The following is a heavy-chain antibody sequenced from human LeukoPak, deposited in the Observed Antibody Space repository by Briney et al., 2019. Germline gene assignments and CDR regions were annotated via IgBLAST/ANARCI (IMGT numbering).Heavy chain of an antibody. D-gene: IGHD2-2*01. CDR2: FDPEDGET. J-gene: IGHJ6*04. V-gene: IGHV1-24*01. CDR1: GYPLTELS. Sequence: ASVKVSCKVSGYPLTELSIHWVRQAPGQGLGWMGGFDPEDGETIYAEKFQGRFTMTEDTSTDTAYMELSTLRSEDTAVYYCATAPIFENIVVVPAAFSLDVCGKGTTVTVSA. CDR3: ATAPIFENIVVVPAAFSLDV.